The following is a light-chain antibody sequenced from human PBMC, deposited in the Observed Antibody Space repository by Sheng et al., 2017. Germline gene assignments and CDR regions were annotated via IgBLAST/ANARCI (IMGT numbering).Light chain of an antibody. CDR2: KAS. J-gene: IGKJ2*03. CDR3: QQYNSYPYS. CDR1: QSISSW. Sequence: DIQMTQSPSTLSASVGDRVTITCRASQSISSWLAWYQQEPGKAPKLLIYKASSLESGVPSRFSGSGSGTEFTLTISSLQPDDFATYYCQQYNSYPYSFGQGTKVEI. V-gene: IGKV1-5*03.